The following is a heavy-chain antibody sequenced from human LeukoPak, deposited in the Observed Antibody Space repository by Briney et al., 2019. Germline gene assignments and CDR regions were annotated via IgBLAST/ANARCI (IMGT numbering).Heavy chain of an antibody. D-gene: IGHD6-6*01. CDR2: ISSDGSNK. Sequence: GGSLRLSCAASGFTFSSFAMHWVRQAPGKGLEWVAFISSDGSNKYYADSLKGRFTISRDNARTSLYLQMNSLRAEDTAVYYCARDKAQDSVYYGMDVWGQGTTVTVSS. CDR1: GFTFSSFA. CDR3: ARDKAQDSVYYGMDV. V-gene: IGHV3-30*04. J-gene: IGHJ6*02.